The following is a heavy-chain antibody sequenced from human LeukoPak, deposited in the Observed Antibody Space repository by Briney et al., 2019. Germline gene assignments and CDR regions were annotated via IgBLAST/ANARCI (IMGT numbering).Heavy chain of an antibody. CDR2: IDEHGTTI. D-gene: IGHD3-10*01. CDR3: ARDVGGAGSH. Sequence: GGSLRLSCAASGFTFSRYWMHWVRQAPGEGLVWVSRIDEHGTTIDYADSVRDRFTISRDNAKNTLYLHRNSLRAEDTAMYYCARDVGGAGSHWGQGSLVTVSS. CDR1: GFTFSRYW. J-gene: IGHJ4*02. V-gene: IGHV3-74*01.